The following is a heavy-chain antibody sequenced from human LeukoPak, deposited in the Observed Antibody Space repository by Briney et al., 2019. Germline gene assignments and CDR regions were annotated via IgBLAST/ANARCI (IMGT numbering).Heavy chain of an antibody. J-gene: IGHJ4*02. V-gene: IGHV3-23*01. CDR2: ISGSGHTT. D-gene: IGHD3-10*01. CDR1: GVSGVTFSNYA. CDR3: VEGIFDY. Sequence: GSLRLSCAASGVSGVTFSNYALNWVRQAPGKGLEWVSDISGSGHTTNYADSVKGRFSISRDNSKTTLYLQMSSLRVEDTAVYYCVEGIFDYWGQGTLVTVSS.